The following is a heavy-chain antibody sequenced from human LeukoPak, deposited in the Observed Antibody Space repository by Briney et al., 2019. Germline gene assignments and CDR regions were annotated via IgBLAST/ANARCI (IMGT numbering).Heavy chain of an antibody. CDR1: GYTFTSYD. V-gene: IGHV1-8*01. D-gene: IGHD3-3*01. CDR3: ARTEVVVRFLEWLSYRYNWFDP. Sequence: ASVKVSCKASGYTFTSYDINWVRQATGQGLEWMGWMNPNSGNTGYAQKFQGRVTMTRNTPISTAYMELSSLRSEDTAVYYCARTEVVVRFLEWLSYRYNWFDPWGQGTLVTVSS. J-gene: IGHJ5*02. CDR2: MNPNSGNT.